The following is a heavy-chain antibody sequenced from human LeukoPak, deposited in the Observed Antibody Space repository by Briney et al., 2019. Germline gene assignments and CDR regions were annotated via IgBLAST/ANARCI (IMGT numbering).Heavy chain of an antibody. CDR3: ARDQASGSRRGDCDY. Sequence: GGSLRLSCAASGFTFSSYAMHWVRQAPGKGLEWVAVISFHGTNKFYADSVKGRFTISRGNSRNTLYLQMNSLRPDDTALYYCARDQASGSRRGDCDYWGQGTLVTVSS. V-gene: IGHV3-30*04. CDR1: GFTFSSYA. J-gene: IGHJ4*02. D-gene: IGHD1-26*01. CDR2: ISFHGTNK.